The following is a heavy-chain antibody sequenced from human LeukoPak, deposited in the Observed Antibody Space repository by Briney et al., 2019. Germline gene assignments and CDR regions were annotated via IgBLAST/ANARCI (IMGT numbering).Heavy chain of an antibody. CDR2: IAYDGSRA. D-gene: IGHD1-14*01. CDR1: GFTFGGYG. J-gene: IGHJ4*02. Sequence: GRSLRLSCVGSGFTFGGYGMHWFRQTPGKGLEWVAVIAYDGSRAFYAESVKGRFTISRDNSKNTMSVQMDDLRAEDTAVYYCTRYNNDHFDYWGQGTLVAVSS. V-gene: IGHV3-33*01. CDR3: TRYNNDHFDY.